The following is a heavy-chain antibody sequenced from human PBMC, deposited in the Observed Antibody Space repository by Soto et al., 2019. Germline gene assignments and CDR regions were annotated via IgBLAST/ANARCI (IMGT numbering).Heavy chain of an antibody. V-gene: IGHV3-23*01. Sequence: PGWSLRLSCTASGFTFTSYGMGWVRQAPGKGLQWVSTIRGDGGQTHYTDSVKGRFSISRDNSKNTVYLQMDSLRAEDTAMYFCARDVGLDSDDFFAYWGQGTQVTVSS. CDR3: ARDVGLDSDDFFAY. J-gene: IGHJ4*02. D-gene: IGHD3-9*01. CDR1: GFTFTSYG. CDR2: IRGDGGQT.